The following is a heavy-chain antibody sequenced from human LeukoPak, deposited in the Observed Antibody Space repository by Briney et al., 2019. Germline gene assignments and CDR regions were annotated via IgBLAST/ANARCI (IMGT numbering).Heavy chain of an antibody. CDR2: IIPILGIA. D-gene: IGHD2-2*01. J-gene: IGHJ4*02. CDR3: ASNYCSSTSCHLRSFDY. CDR1: GGTFSSYT. Sequence: ASVKVSCKASGGTFSSYTISRVRQAPGQGLEWMGRIIPILGIANYAQKFQGRVTITADKSTSTAYMELSSLRSEDTAVYYCASNYCSSTSCHLRSFDYWGQGTLVTVSS. V-gene: IGHV1-69*02.